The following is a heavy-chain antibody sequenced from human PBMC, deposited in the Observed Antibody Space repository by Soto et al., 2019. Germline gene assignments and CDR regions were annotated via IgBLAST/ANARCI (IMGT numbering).Heavy chain of an antibody. V-gene: IGHV1-2*04. Sequence: QVQLVQSGAEVKKPGASVKVSCKASGYTFTGYYMHWVRQAPGQGLEWMGWINPNSGGTNYAQKFQGWVTMTRDTPISTANRGLSGLKSADTAGNYGAGPPVDTVRAASFDYWGKGPLSPSPQ. J-gene: IGHJ4*02. CDR2: INPNSGGT. CDR3: AGPPVDTVRAASFDY. D-gene: IGHD5-18*01. CDR1: GYTFTGYY.